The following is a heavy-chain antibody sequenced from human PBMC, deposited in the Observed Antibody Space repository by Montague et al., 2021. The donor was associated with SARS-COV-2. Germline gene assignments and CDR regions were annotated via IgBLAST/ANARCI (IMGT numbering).Heavy chain of an antibody. Sequence: SETLSLTCTVSGDSIRNSDYSWGWVRQPPGKGLEWIGNIYNGGTTFYNPSLKSRVTIFADTSKNQFSLKLSSVTAADTAVYYCATRTRYPQNDFGFWGQGTLVTVSS. D-gene: IGHD2-15*01. CDR3: ATRTRYPQNDFGF. CDR2: IYNGGTT. V-gene: IGHV4-39*01. CDR1: GDSIRNSDYS. J-gene: IGHJ4*02.